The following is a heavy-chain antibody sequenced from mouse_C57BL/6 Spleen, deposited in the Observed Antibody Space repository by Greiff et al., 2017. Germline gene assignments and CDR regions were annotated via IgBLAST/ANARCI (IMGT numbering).Heavy chain of an antibody. CDR2: IYPGDGDT. V-gene: IGHV1-80*01. CDR1: GYAFSSYW. D-gene: IGHD1-1*01. Sequence: QVQLQQSGAELVKPGASVKISCKASGYAFSSYWMNWVKQRPGKGLEWIGQIYPGDGDTNYNGKFKGKATLTADKSSSTAYMQLSSLTSEDSAVYFFTSHGSSSWYFDVWGTGTTVTVSS. CDR3: TSHGSSSWYFDV. J-gene: IGHJ1*03.